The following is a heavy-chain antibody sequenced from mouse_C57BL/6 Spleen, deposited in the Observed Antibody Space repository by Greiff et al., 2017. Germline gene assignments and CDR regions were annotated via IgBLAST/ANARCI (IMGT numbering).Heavy chain of an antibody. CDR2: IYPGDGDT. D-gene: IGHD2-5*01. V-gene: IGHV1-82*01. J-gene: IGHJ3*01. CDR3: ARYYCSNYLFAY. Sequence: VQLQQSGPELVKPGASVKISCKASGYAFSSSWMNWVKQRPGKGLEWIGRIYPGDGDTNYNGKFKGKATMTADKSSSTAYMQLSRLTSEDSAVYCCARYYCSNYLFAYWGQGTLVTVSA. CDR1: GYAFSSSW.